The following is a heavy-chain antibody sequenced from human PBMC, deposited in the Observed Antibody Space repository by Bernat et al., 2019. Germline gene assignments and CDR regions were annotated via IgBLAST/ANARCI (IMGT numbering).Heavy chain of an antibody. Sequence: EVQLLESGGGLVQPGGSLRLSCAASGFTFSSYGMNWVRQAPGKGLEWVSGVTGTDGNTYYADSVKGRFTISRDNSKNTLYLQMNSLRAEDTAVYYCARAYFIGAPPSHWGQGTLVTVSS. V-gene: IGHV3-23*01. CDR1: GFTFSSYG. CDR3: ARAYFIGAPPSH. CDR2: VTGTDGNT. J-gene: IGHJ4*02. D-gene: IGHD2/OR15-2a*01.